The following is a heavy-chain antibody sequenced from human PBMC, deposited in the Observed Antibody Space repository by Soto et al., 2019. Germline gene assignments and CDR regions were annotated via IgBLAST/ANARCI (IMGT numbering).Heavy chain of an antibody. CDR1: GYSFTSYW. D-gene: IGHD6-13*01. CDR3: ARLQAAAGDNDLTFDY. J-gene: IGHJ4*02. CDR2: IDPSDSYT. Sequence: EVQLVQSGAEVKKPGESLRISCKGSGYSFTSYWISWVRQMPGKVLEWMGRIDPSDSYTNYSTSFQGHVTISADKSISTSYLEWSSRKASDTAMYYCARLQAAAGDNDLTFDYWGQGTLVTVSS. V-gene: IGHV5-10-1*01.